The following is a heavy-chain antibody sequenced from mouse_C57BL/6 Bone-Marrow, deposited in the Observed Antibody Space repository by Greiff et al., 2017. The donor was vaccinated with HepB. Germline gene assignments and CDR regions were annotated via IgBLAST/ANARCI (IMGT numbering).Heavy chain of an antibody. J-gene: IGHJ1*03. CDR2: IDPSDSVT. D-gene: IGHD1-1*01. V-gene: IGHV1-52*01. CDR1: GYTFTSYW. Sequence: VQLQQPGAELVRPGSSVKLSCKASGYTFTSYWMHWVKQRPIQGLEWIGNIDPSDSVTHYNQKFKDKATLTVDKSSSTAYMQLSSLTSEDSAVYYCARTGGRAPYIDDWGTGTTVTVSS. CDR3: ARTGGRAPYIDD.